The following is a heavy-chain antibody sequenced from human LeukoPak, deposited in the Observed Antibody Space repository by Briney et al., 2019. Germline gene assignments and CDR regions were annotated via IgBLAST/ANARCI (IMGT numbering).Heavy chain of an antibody. CDR1: GFTFSSYG. V-gene: IGHV3-30*02. J-gene: IGHJ4*02. CDR3: AKDAYGSGSTQDY. Sequence: GGALRLSCAASGFTFSSYGMHWVRQAPGKGREWVAFIRYDGSNKYYADSVKGRFTISRDNSKNTLYLQMNSLRAEDTAVYYCAKDAYGSGSTQDYWGQGTLVTVSS. CDR2: IRYDGSNK. D-gene: IGHD3-10*01.